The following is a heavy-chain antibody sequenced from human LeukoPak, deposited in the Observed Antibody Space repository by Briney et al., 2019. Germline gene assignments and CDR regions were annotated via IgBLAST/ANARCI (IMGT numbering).Heavy chain of an antibody. CDR1: GFTFSSYW. V-gene: IGHV3-7*04. CDR3: ARAGIRNCSSTSCFEYFQH. D-gene: IGHD2-2*01. Sequence: PGRSLRLSCAASGFTFSSYWMSWVRQAPGKGLEWVANTKQDGSEKYYVDSVKGRFTISRDNAKNSLYLQMNSLRAEDTAVYYCARAGIRNCSSTSCFEYFQHWGQGTLVTVSS. J-gene: IGHJ1*01. CDR2: TKQDGSEK.